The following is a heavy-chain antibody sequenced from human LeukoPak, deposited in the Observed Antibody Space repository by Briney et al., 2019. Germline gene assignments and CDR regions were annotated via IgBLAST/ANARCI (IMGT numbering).Heavy chain of an antibody. Sequence: GASVKVSFKSSGYTFTGYYMHWVRQAPGQGLEWMGWIIPNSGGTNYAQKFQGRVTMTRDTSISTAYMELSRLRSDDTAVYYCARDLVSRGSYTPLASWFDSGGQGPLVIVSS. V-gene: IGHV1-2*02. CDR1: GYTFTGYY. J-gene: IGHJ5*01. D-gene: IGHD1-26*01. CDR3: ARDLVSRGSYTPLASWFDS. CDR2: IIPNSGGT.